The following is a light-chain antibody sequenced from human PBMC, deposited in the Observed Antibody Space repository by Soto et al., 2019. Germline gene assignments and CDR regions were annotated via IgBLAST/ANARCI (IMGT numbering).Light chain of an antibody. J-gene: IGKJ1*01. V-gene: IGKV3-11*01. CDR3: QQSDVSPRT. Sequence: EIVLIQSPATLSLSPGERATLSCRASQSVSSNLAWYQQNPGQAPRLLIFDASNRATGIPARFSGSGSGTDFTLTISSLEPEDFATYYCQQSDVSPRTFGQGTKVEIK. CDR2: DAS. CDR1: QSVSSN.